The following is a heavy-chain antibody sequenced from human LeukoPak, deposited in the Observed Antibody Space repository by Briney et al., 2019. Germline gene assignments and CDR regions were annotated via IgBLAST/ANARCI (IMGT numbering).Heavy chain of an antibody. CDR3: ARGRWSPIPLIDFYLYHLDA. D-gene: IGHD2-21*02. Sequence: PSETLSLTCTVSGDSINGPYWSWIRQSPGKGLEWIGNLHESGTANYNPSLKSRVTISTDTSKSQFSLRLTSVTAADTAVYYCARGRWSPIPLIDFYLYHLDAWGQGTTVTVSS. CDR1: GDSINGPY. CDR2: LHESGTA. V-gene: IGHV4-59*08. J-gene: IGHJ6*02.